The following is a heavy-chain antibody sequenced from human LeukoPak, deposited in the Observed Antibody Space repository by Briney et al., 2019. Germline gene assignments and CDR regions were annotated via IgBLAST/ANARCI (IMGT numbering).Heavy chain of an antibody. CDR2: INPSGGST. CDR3: ARDRASRYYYDSRGFDP. Sequence: ASVKVSCKASGYTFTSYYMHWVRQAPGQGLEWMGIINPSGGSTSYAQKFQGRVTMTRDMSTSTVYMELSSLRSEDTAVYYCARDRASRYYYDSRGFDPWGQGTLVTVSS. CDR1: GYTFTSYY. D-gene: IGHD3-22*01. J-gene: IGHJ5*02. V-gene: IGHV1-46*01.